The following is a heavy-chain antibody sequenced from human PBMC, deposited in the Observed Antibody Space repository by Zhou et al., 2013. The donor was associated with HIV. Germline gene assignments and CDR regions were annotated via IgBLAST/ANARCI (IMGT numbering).Heavy chain of an antibody. V-gene: IGHV1-18*01. Sequence: QSQLVQSGAELKRPGASVKVSCKASGYTFPNYGISWVRQAPGQGLEWMGWISGYNGNTNYAPKFQDRVTMTTDTSTSTAYMELTTLRADDTAVYYCARDGRGWHLGQYYYYMDVWGKGTDGHRLL. J-gene: IGHJ6*03. D-gene: IGHD1-26*01. CDR3: ARDGRGWHLGQYYYYMDV. CDR1: GYTFPNYG. CDR2: ISGYNGNT.